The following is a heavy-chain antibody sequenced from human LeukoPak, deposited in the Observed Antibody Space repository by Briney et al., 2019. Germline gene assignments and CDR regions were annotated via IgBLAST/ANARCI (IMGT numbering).Heavy chain of an antibody. D-gene: IGHD2-15*01. CDR2: INPSGGST. J-gene: IGHJ2*01. Sequence: GASLKVSCKASGYTFTSYFMHWVRQAPGHGLEWMGIINPSGGSTSYAQKFQGRVTMARDTSTSTVYMEVSSLRSEDTAVYYCSRDQVAVTPDDWYFDLWGRGTLVTVSA. CDR3: SRDQVAVTPDDWYFDL. V-gene: IGHV1-46*01. CDR1: GYTFTSYF.